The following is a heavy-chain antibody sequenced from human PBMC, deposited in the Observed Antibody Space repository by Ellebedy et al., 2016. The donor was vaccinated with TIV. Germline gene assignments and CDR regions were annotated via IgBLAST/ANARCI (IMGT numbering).Heavy chain of an antibody. D-gene: IGHD3-10*01. J-gene: IGHJ6*02. CDR1: GGSISSGGYY. Sequence: SETLSLTXTVSGGSISSGGYYWSWIRQHPGKGLEWIGYIYYSGSTYYNPSLKSRVTISVDTSKNQFSLKLSSVTAADTAVYYCARMSLAVTMVRGVTLYYGMDVWGQGTTVTVSS. V-gene: IGHV4-31*03. CDR3: ARMSLAVTMVRGVTLYYGMDV. CDR2: IYYSGST.